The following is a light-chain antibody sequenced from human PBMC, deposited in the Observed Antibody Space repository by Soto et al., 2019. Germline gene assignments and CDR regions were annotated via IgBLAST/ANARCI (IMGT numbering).Light chain of an antibody. CDR2: GAS. CDR3: QQYGSSPWT. V-gene: IGKV3-20*01. J-gene: IGKJ1*01. Sequence: EIVLTQSPGTLSFSPGERATLSCRASQSVSSSYLAWYQQKPGQAPRPLIYGASSRAIGIPDRFSGSGSGTDCTLTISRLEPEDFAVYYCQQYGSSPWTFGQGTQVESK. CDR1: QSVSSSY.